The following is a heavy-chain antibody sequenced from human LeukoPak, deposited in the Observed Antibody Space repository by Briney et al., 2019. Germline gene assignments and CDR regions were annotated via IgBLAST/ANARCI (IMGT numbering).Heavy chain of an antibody. CDR2: ISSSGQST. J-gene: IGHJ4*02. D-gene: IGHD6-13*01. Sequence: GGSLRLSCAASGFTFSSYTMAWVRQAPGKGLEWVSGISSSGQSTYHADSVKGRFTISRDNSKNTLYLQMNSLRAEDTAVYYCAKDQSSSWPTPFDYWGQGTLVTVSS. CDR3: AKDQSSSWPTPFDY. V-gene: IGHV3-23*01. CDR1: GFTFSSYT.